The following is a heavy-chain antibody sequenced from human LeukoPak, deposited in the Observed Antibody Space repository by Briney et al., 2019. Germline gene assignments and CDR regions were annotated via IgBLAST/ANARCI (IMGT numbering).Heavy chain of an antibody. J-gene: IGHJ4*02. CDR2: ISGSGGST. D-gene: IGHD6-13*01. CDR1: GFTFSSYA. V-gene: IGHV3-23*01. Sequence: GGSLRLSCAASGFTFSSYAMSWVRQAPGKGLEWVSVISGSGGSTYYADSVKGRFTISGDNAKNSLYLQMNSLRAEDTAVYYCARDAPYSSSLDYWGQGTLVTVSS. CDR3: ARDAPYSSSLDY.